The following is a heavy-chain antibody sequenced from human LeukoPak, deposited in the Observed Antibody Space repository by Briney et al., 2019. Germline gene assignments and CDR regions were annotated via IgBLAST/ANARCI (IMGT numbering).Heavy chain of an antibody. V-gene: IGHV1-2*02. D-gene: IGHD6-13*01. Sequence: ASVKVSCKASGYTFTGYYMHWVRQAPGQGLEWMGWINPNSGGTNYAQKFQGRVTMTRDTAISTAYMELSRLRSDDTAVYYCASISSSWYYYYYMDVWGKGTTVTVSS. CDR1: GYTFTGYY. CDR2: INPNSGGT. J-gene: IGHJ6*03. CDR3: ASISSSWYYYYYMDV.